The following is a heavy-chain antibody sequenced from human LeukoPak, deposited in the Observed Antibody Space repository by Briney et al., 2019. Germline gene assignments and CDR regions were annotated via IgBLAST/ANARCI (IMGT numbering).Heavy chain of an antibody. CDR1: GYTFTGYY. J-gene: IGHJ5*02. CDR3: ARDSTDSSGYYYLSNWFDP. Sequence: GASVKDSCKASGYTFTGYYMHWVRQAPGQGLEWMEWINPNSGGTNYAQKFQGRVTMTRDTSISTAYMELSRLRSDDTAVYYCARDSTDSSGYYYLSNWFDPWGQGTLVTVSS. D-gene: IGHD3-22*01. CDR2: INPNSGGT. V-gene: IGHV1-2*02.